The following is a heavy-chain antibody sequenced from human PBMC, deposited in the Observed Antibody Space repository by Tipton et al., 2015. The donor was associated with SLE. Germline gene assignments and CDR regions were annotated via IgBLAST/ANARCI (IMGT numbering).Heavy chain of an antibody. CDR2: LSHSGST. CDR1: GGSIGSHY. Sequence: TLSLTCTVSGGSIGSHYWNWIRQSPGKGPEWIGYLSHSGSTTYNPSLKSRVTISVDTSKNQFSLRLTSVIAADTAVYYCARLHGYSYGLNWFDPWGQGTLISVSS. D-gene: IGHD5-18*01. J-gene: IGHJ5*02. CDR3: ARLHGYSYGLNWFDP. V-gene: IGHV4-59*11.